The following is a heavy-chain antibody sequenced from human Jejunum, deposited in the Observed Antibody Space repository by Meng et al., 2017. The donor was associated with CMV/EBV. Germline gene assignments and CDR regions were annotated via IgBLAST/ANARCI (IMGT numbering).Heavy chain of an antibody. CDR2: MNPNSGMT. CDR1: GYTFTSHD. J-gene: IGHJ4*02. CDR3: AREGLREAYFDY. D-gene: IGHD4-17*01. V-gene: IGHV1-8*01. Sequence: ASGYTFTSHDMNWVRQATGQGLEWMGWMNPNSGMTGYAQKFQGRITMTRNTSISTAYMELSNLRSEDTAVYYCAREGLREAYFDYWGQGTLVTVSS.